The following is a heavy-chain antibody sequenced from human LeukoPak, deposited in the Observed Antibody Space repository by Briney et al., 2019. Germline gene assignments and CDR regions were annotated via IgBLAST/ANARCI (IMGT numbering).Heavy chain of an antibody. Sequence: SETLSFTCTVSGGSISSSSYYWGWIRQPPGKGLEWIGSIYYSGSTYYNPSLKSRVTISVDTSKNQFSLKLSSVTAADTAVYYCAGLNKPYDFWSGYHQSDFDYWGQGTLVTVSS. CDR1: GGSISSSSYY. J-gene: IGHJ4*02. V-gene: IGHV4-39*01. CDR3: AGLNKPYDFWSGYHQSDFDY. D-gene: IGHD3-3*01. CDR2: IYYSGST.